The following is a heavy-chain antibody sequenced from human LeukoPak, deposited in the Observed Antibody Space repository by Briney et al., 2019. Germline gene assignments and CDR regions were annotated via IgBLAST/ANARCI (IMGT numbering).Heavy chain of an antibody. CDR1: GGSFSGYY. D-gene: IGHD2-15*01. J-gene: IGHJ5*02. CDR2: INHSGST. V-gene: IGHV4-34*01. Sequence: PSETLSLTCAVYGGSFSGYYWSWIRQPPGKGLEWIGEINHSGSTNYNPSLKSRVTISVDTPKNQFSLKLSSVTAADTAVYYCARIIVVVVAATLRFDPWGQGTLVTVSS. CDR3: ARIIVVVVAATLRFDP.